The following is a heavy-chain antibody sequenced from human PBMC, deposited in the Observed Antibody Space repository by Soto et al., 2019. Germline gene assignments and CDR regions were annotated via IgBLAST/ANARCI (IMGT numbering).Heavy chain of an antibody. V-gene: IGHV1-69*02. D-gene: IGHD1-26*01. CDR1: GGTFSSYT. CDR3: AVLGAADAFDF. Sequence: GASVKVSCKASGGTFSSYTISWVRQAPGQGLEWMGRIIPILGIANYAQKFQGRVTMTADKSTSTAYMQLRSLRSDDTAMYYCAVLGAADAFDFWGQGTMVTVSS. CDR2: IIPILGIA. J-gene: IGHJ3*01.